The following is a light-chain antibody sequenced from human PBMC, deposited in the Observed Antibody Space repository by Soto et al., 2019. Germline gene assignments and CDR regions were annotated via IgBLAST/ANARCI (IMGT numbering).Light chain of an antibody. V-gene: IGKV3-20*01. Sequence: IVLTQSPGTLSLSPGERVSLSCRASEAISSSFLAWYQQRPGQPPRLLIDVSSSRAPGIPDTFSGSGYGTDFTLTIRTLEPEDFAAYYCQHYGRSPTFGQGTIVELK. CDR2: VSS. CDR3: QHYGRSPT. J-gene: IGKJ1*01. CDR1: EAISSSF.